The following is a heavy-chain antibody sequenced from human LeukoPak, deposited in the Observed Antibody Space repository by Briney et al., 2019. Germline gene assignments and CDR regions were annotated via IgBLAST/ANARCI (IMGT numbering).Heavy chain of an antibody. CDR1: GFTFTDYG. D-gene: IGHD2-2*01. CDR3: ARDAFQGYQFDP. V-gene: IGHV3-48*01. Sequence: GGSLRLSCAASGFTFTDYGMVWVRQAPGKGLEWISYINVGSSTHTYADSVKGRFTISRDIAQNSLYLQMNNLRAEDTAVYYCARDAFQGYQFDPWGQGTLVTVSS. CDR2: INVGSSTH. J-gene: IGHJ5*02.